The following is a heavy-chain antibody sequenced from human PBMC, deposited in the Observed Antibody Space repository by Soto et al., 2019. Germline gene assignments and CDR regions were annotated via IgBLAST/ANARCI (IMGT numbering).Heavy chain of an antibody. CDR2: ISSSSSYI. D-gene: IGHD6-13*01. CDR1: GFTFSSYS. J-gene: IGHJ1*01. CDR3: ARDAIAAAGTFQH. Sequence: EVQLVESGGGLVKPGGSLRLSCAASGFTFSSYSMNWVRQAPGKWLEWVSSISSSSSYIYYADSVKGRFTISRDNAKNSLYLQMNSLRAEDTAVYYGARDAIAAAGTFQHWGQGTLVTVSS. V-gene: IGHV3-21*01.